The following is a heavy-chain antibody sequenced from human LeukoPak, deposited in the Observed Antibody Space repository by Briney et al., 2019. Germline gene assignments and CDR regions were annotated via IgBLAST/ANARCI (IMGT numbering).Heavy chain of an antibody. D-gene: IGHD3-10*01. J-gene: IGHJ4*02. CDR3: ARHGSGEIDY. V-gene: IGHV3-33*01. CDR1: GFTFRNAG. CDR2: IWYDGSQK. Sequence: GGSLRLSCAVSGFTFRNAGMHWVRQAPGKGLEWVAVIWYDGSQKYYADSVKGRFTVSRDTSKDTLYLQMNSLRAEDTAVYYCARHGSGEIDYWGQGTLVTVSS.